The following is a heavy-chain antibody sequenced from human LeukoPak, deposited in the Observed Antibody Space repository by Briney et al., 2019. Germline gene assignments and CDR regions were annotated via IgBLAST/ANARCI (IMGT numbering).Heavy chain of an antibody. J-gene: IGHJ2*01. Sequence: GGSLRLSCVASGDYWMSWVRQAPGKGLGWVSYISSSSSYTNYADSVKGRFTISRDNAKNSLYLQMNSLRAEDTAVYYCARARYDSSGYYSNWYFDLWGRGTLVTVSS. CDR3: ARARYDSSGYYSNWYFDL. CDR1: GDYW. V-gene: IGHV3-11*05. D-gene: IGHD3-22*01. CDR2: ISSSSSYT.